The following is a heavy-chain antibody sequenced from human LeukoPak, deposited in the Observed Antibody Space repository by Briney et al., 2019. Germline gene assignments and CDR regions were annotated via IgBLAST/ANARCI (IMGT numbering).Heavy chain of an antibody. V-gene: IGHV4-34*01. CDR2: INHSGST. Sequence: SETLSLTCAVYGGSFSGYYWSWIRQPPGKGLEWIGEINHSGSTNYNPSLKSRVTISVDTSKNQFSLKLSSVTAADTAVYYCARGLGVVPAALNWVDPWGQGTLVTVSS. CDR3: ARGLGVVPAALNWVDP. CDR1: GGSFSGYY. J-gene: IGHJ5*02. D-gene: IGHD2-2*01.